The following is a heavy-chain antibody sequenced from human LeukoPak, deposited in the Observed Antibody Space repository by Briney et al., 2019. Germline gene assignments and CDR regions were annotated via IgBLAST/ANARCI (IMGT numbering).Heavy chain of an antibody. CDR3: ARDWDPLLHLRY. D-gene: IGHD3-3*01. Sequence: PGGSLRLSCAVSGFTVSSNYMSWVRQAPGKGLEWVSVIYSGGSTYYADSVKGRFTISRDNSKNTLYLQMNSLRAEDTAVYYCARDWDPLLHLRYWGQGTLVTVSS. V-gene: IGHV3-53*01. J-gene: IGHJ4*02. CDR1: GFTVSSNY. CDR2: IYSGGST.